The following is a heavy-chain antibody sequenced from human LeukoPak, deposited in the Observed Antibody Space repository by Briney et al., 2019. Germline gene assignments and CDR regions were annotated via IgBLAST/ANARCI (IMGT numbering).Heavy chain of an antibody. Sequence: SGTLSLTCTVSGGSISGSPYYWGWIRQPPGKGLEWIGAISNTGVTYYNPSLRSRVTIFADTSKNHFSLNLRSVTAADTALYYCASAPRQASIGGLDYWGQGTLVTVSS. CDR3: ASAPRQASIGGLDY. J-gene: IGHJ4*02. CDR1: GGSISGSPYY. D-gene: IGHD3-16*01. V-gene: IGHV4-39*02. CDR2: ISNTGVT.